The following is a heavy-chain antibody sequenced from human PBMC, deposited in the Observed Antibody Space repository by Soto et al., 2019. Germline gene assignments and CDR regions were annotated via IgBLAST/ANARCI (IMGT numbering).Heavy chain of an antibody. J-gene: IGHJ5*02. V-gene: IGHV4-4*07. CDR3: ARAYRYCSSTSCYRGWFDP. CDR2: IYTSGST. CDR1: GGSISSYY. D-gene: IGHD2-2*02. Sequence: QVQLQESGPGLVKPSETLSLTCTVSGGSISSYYWSWIRQPAGKGLEWIGRIYTSGSTNYNPSLKSRVTMSVDTSKNQFSLQLSSVTAADTAVYYCARAYRYCSSTSCYRGWFDPWGQGTLVTVSS.